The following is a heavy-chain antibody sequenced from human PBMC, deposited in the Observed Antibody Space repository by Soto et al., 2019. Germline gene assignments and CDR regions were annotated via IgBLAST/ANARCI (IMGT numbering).Heavy chain of an antibody. CDR3: ARLWRGYSGYGDPDY. Sequence: SETLSLTCTVSGGSISSSSYYWGWIRQPPGKGLEWIGSIYYSGSTYYNPSLKSRVTISVDTSKNQFSLKLSSVTAADTAVYYCARLWRGYSGYGDPDYWGQGTLVTVSS. CDR1: GGSISSSSYY. J-gene: IGHJ4*02. CDR2: IYYSGST. V-gene: IGHV4-39*01. D-gene: IGHD5-12*01.